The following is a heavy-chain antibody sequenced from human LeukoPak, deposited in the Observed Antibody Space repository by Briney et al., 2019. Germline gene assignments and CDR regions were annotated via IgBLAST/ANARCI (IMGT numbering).Heavy chain of an antibody. Sequence: PGGSLRLSCAASGFTFSNYPMSFVRQAPGKGREWVSTSGGGDGTYYAESVRGRFTISRDESKSTLYLQMSNLRAEDTAIYYCAKDLRGRLLRYFDYWGRGTLVTVSS. CDR2: SGGGDGT. CDR3: AKDLRGRLLRYFDY. V-gene: IGHV3-23*01. D-gene: IGHD3-16*01. CDR1: GFTFSNYP. J-gene: IGHJ4*02.